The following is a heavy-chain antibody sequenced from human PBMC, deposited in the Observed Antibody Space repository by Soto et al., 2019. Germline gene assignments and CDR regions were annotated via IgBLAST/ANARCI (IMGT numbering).Heavy chain of an antibody. D-gene: IGHD5-12*01. Sequence: QVQLVQSGAEVKKPGSSVKVSCKASGGTFSSYAISWVRQAPGQGLEWMGGIIPIFGTANYAQKFQGRVTITADESTSTAYMGLSSLRSEDTAVYYCARRMEMATLKGDWFDPWGQGTLVTVSS. CDR3: ARRMEMATLKGDWFDP. J-gene: IGHJ5*02. CDR1: GGTFSSYA. V-gene: IGHV1-69*01. CDR2: IIPIFGTA.